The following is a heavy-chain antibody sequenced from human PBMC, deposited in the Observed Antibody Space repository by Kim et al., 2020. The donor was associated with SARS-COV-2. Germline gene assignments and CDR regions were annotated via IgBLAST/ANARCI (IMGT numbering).Heavy chain of an antibody. Sequence: SVKVSCKASGGTFSSYAISWVRQAPGQGPEWMGGIIPIFGTANYAQKFQGRVTITADESTSTAYMELSSLRSEDTAVYYCARASRGDIVDWGYFDYWGQRTLVTVSS. V-gene: IGHV1-69*13. CDR1: GGTFSSYA. J-gene: IGHJ4*02. CDR3: ARASRGDIVDWGYFDY. D-gene: IGHD2-15*01. CDR2: IIPIFGTA.